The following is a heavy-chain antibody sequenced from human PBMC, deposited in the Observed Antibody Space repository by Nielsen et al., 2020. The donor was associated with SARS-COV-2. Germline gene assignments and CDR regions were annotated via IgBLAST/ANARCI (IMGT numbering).Heavy chain of an antibody. CDR1: GGSFSGYY. V-gene: IGHV4-34*01. D-gene: IGHD6-13*01. CDR3: AREGSSWYDY. Sequence: SETLSLTCAVYGGSFSGYYWSWIRQPPGKGLEWIGEINHSGSTNYNPSLKSRVTISVDTSKNQFSLKLSSVTAADTAVYYCAREGSSWYDYWGQGTLVTVSS. J-gene: IGHJ4*02. CDR2: INHSGST.